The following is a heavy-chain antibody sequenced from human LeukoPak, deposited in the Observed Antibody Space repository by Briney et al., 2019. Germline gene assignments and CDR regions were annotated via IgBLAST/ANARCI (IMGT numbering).Heavy chain of an antibody. CDR3: ARRGYSSGWYPSYFDY. Sequence: GGSLRLSCAASGFTFSSYGMHWVRQAPGKGLEWVAFIRYDGSNKYYADSVKGRFTISRDNSKNTLYLQMNSLRAEDTAVYYCARRGYSSGWYPSYFDYWGQGTLVTVSS. CDR2: IRYDGSNK. V-gene: IGHV3-30*02. CDR1: GFTFSSYG. J-gene: IGHJ4*02. D-gene: IGHD6-19*01.